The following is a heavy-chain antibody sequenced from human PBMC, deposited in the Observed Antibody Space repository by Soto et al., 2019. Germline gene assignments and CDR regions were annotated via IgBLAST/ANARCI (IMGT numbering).Heavy chain of an antibody. CDR1: GFSLSTSGMC. J-gene: IGHJ4*02. CDR3: ARIPRSYSGSYTYFDY. V-gene: IGHV2-70*11. CDR2: IDWDDDK. D-gene: IGHD1-26*01. Sequence: SGPTLVNPPQTLTLTCTFSGFSLSTSGMCVSWIRQPPGTALEWLARIDWDDDKYYRTSLKTRLNISKYTTKKQVVITMTNMDPVDTATFYCARIPRSYSGSYTYFDYWGQGTLVTVSS.